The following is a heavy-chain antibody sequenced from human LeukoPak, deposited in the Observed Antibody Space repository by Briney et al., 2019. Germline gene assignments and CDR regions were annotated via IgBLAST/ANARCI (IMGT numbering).Heavy chain of an antibody. V-gene: IGHV1-69*13. D-gene: IGHD1-26*01. CDR3: ARAPVGRLRYYYYYGMDV. CDR1: GGTFSSYA. CDR2: IIPIFGTA. Sequence: SVKVSCKASGGTFSSYAISWVRQAPGRGPEWMGGIIPIFGTANYAQKFQGRVTITADESTSTAYMELSSLRSEDTAVYYCARAPVGRLRYYYYYGMDVWGQGTTVTVSS. J-gene: IGHJ6*02.